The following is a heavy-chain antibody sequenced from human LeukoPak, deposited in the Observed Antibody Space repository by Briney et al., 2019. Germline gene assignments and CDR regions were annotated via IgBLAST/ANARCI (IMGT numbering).Heavy chain of an antibody. CDR1: GFTFSSYG. J-gene: IGHJ4*02. CDR2: IRYDGSNK. V-gene: IGHV3-30*02. D-gene: IGHD5-18*01. Sequence: QTGGSLRLSCAASGFTFSSYGMHWVRQAPGKGLEWVAFIRYDGSNKYYADSVKGRFTISRDNSKNTLYLQMNSLRAEDTAVYYCAKGSGRVTAMPLPLRDYWGQGTLVTVSS. CDR3: AKGSGRVTAMPLPLRDY.